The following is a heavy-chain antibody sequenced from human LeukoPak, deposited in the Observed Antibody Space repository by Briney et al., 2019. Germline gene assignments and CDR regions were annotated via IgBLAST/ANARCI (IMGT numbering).Heavy chain of an antibody. D-gene: IGHD3-3*01. J-gene: IGHJ5*02. V-gene: IGHV4-4*07. CDR3: ARDTQYYDFWSGYPTPNWFDP. CDR2: IYTSGST. Sequence: SETLSLTCTVSGGSISSYYWSWIRQPAEKGLEWIGRIYTSGSTNYNPSLKSRVTMSVDTSKNQFSLKLSSVTAADTAVYYCARDTQYYDFWSGYPTPNWFDPWGQGTLVTVSS. CDR1: GGSISSYY.